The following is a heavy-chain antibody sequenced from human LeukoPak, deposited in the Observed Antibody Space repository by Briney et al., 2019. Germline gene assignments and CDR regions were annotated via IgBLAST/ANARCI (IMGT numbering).Heavy chain of an antibody. D-gene: IGHD6-6*01. CDR1: GGSISSYY. CDR2: IYTSGST. CDR3: ARQIRGSSSPRNFDY. J-gene: IGHJ4*02. V-gene: IGHV4-4*07. Sequence: SETLSLTCTVSGGSISSYYWSWIRQPAGKGLEWIGRIYTSGSTNYNPSLKSRVTMSVDTSKNQFSLKLSSVTAADTAVYYCARQIRGSSSPRNFDYWGQGTLVSVSS.